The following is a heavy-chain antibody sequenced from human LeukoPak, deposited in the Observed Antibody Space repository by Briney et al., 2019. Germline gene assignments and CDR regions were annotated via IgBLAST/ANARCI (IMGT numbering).Heavy chain of an antibody. CDR3: ARGCSSTSCYPNFDY. D-gene: IGHD2-2*01. J-gene: IGHJ4*02. CDR2: ISSSSSYI. V-gene: IGHV3-21*01. CDR1: GFTFSSYS. Sequence: GGSLRLSGAASGFTFSSYSMNWVRQAPGKGLEWVSSISSSSSYIYYADSVKGRFTISRDNAKNSLYLQMNSLRAEDTAVYYCARGCSSTSCYPNFDYWGQGTLVTVSS.